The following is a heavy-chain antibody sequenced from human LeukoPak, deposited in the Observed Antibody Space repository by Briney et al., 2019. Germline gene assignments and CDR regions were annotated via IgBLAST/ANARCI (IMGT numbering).Heavy chain of an antibody. CDR1: GFTFSTYW. D-gene: IGHD5-24*01. CDR3: ARDRERWLQFYGMDV. J-gene: IGHJ6*02. V-gene: IGHV3-74*01. CDR2: INTDGSST. Sequence: GGSLRLSCEASGFTFSTYWMYWVRQAPGKGLVWVSRINTDGSSTIYADSVKGRFTISRDNSKNTLYLQMNSLRAEDTAVYYCARDRERWLQFYGMDVWGQGTTVTVSS.